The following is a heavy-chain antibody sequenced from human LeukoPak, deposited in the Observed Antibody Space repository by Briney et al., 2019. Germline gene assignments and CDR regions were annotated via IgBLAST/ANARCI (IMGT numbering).Heavy chain of an antibody. CDR3: ARVSGSLPFNWFDP. D-gene: IGHD3-10*01. V-gene: IGHV1-18*01. CDR1: GYTFASYG. CDR2: ISAYNGNT. J-gene: IGHJ5*02. Sequence: GASVTVSCKASGYTFASYGISWVRQAPGQGLEWMGWISAYNGNTNYAQKLQGRVTMTTDTSTSTAYMELRSLRSDDTAVYYCARVSGSLPFNWFDPWGQGTLVTVSS.